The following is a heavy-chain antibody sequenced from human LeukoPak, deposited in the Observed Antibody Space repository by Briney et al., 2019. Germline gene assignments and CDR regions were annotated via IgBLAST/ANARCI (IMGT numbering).Heavy chain of an antibody. V-gene: IGHV4-39*06. Sequence: PSETLSLTCTVSGGSISSSSYYWGWIRQPPGKGLEWIGSIYYSGSTYYNPSLKSRVTISVDTSKNQFPLKLSSVTAADTAVYYCARELVPAAIQVCWFDPWGQGTLVTVSS. CDR1: GGSISSSSYY. CDR2: IYYSGST. D-gene: IGHD2-2*02. J-gene: IGHJ5*02. CDR3: ARELVPAAIQVCWFDP.